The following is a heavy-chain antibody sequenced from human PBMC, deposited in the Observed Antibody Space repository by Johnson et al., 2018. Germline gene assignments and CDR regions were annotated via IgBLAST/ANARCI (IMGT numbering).Heavy chain of an antibody. J-gene: IGHJ1*01. D-gene: IGHD2-8*01. CDR3: AKDEGGSNAGYFQH. Sequence: EVQLVESGGGLVQPGRSLRLSCVASGFTFGDYVLHWVRQVPGKGLEWVSGISWDSGNIGYGDSVKGRFTLSRDNAKNSLYLQMNSLRAEDTALYYCAKDEGGSNAGYFQHWGQGTLVIVSS. V-gene: IGHV3-9*01. CDR2: ISWDSGNI. CDR1: GFTFGDYV.